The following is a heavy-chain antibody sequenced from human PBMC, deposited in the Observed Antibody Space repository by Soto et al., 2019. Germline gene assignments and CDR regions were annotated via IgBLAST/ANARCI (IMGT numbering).Heavy chain of an antibody. J-gene: IGHJ6*02. V-gene: IGHV1-69*01. CDR3: ARVLYYGSGSYSPYGMDV. CDR1: GVSFNNNG. Sequence: QVQLVQSGAEVKKPGSSVKVSCKTSGVSFNNNGIGWVRQAPGHGLGWMGGVSPPFRTSNYARKFQVRISITADAYTGTVNMARSSMTSEDTAQYYSARVLYYGSGSYSPYGMDVWGQGTTVTVSS. CDR2: VSPPFRTS. D-gene: IGHD3-10*01.